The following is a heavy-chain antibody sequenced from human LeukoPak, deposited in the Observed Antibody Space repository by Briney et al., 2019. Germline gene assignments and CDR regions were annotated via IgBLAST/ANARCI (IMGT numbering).Heavy chain of an antibody. J-gene: IGHJ4*02. Sequence: GGSLRLSCAASGFFFSSYGMHWVRQSPGKGPVWVSRINRGGSSANYADSVKGRFTISRDNAKNTLYLQMNSLRAEDTAVYYCARRVSAKSLDYWGQGTLVTVSS. V-gene: IGHV3-74*01. CDR1: GFFFSSYG. D-gene: IGHD5-18*01. CDR3: ARRVSAKSLDY. CDR2: INRGGSSA.